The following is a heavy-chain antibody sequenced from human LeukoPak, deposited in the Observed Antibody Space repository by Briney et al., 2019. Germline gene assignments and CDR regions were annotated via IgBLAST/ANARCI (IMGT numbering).Heavy chain of an antibody. Sequence: GGSLRLSCAASGFTVSTNYMSWVRQAPGKGLEWVSVIYSDGRTYYADSVKGRFTISRDKSKNTLYLQMNSLRAEDTAVYYCARGGGLLVAATFDYWGQGTLVTVSS. CDR3: ARGGGLLVAATFDY. D-gene: IGHD2-15*01. CDR1: GFTVSTNY. V-gene: IGHV3-53*01. CDR2: IYSDGRT. J-gene: IGHJ4*02.